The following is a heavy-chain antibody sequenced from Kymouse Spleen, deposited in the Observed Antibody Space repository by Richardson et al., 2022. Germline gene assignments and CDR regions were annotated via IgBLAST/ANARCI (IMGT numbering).Heavy chain of an antibody. CDR2: INHSGST. J-gene: IGHJ4*02. CDR3: ARGCITMVRGVILYFDY. Sequence: QVQLQQWGAGLLKPSETLSLTCAVYGGSFSGYYWSWIRQPPGKGLEWIGEINHSGSTNYNPSLKSRVTISVDTSKNQFSLKLSSVTAADTAVYYCARGCITMVRGVILYFDYWGQGTLVTVSS. CDR1: GGSFSGYY. V-gene: IGHV4-34*01. D-gene: IGHD3-10*01.